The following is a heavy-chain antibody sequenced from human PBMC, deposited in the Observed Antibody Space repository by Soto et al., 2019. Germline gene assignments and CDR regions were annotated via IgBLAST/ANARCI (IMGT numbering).Heavy chain of an antibody. V-gene: IGHV3-33*01. CDR1: GFTFSSYG. D-gene: IGHD3-22*01. J-gene: IGHJ4*02. CDR2: IWYDGSNK. Sequence: GSLRLSCAASGFTFSSYGMHWVRQAPGKGLEWVAVIWYDGSNKYYADSVKGRFTISRDNSKNTLYLQMNSLRAEDTAVYYCARDVGYYYDSSGLDYWGQGTLVTVSS. CDR3: ARDVGYYYDSSGLDY.